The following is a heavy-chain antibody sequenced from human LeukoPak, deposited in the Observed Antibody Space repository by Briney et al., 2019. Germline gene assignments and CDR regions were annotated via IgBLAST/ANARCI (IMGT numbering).Heavy chain of an antibody. J-gene: IGHJ4*02. D-gene: IGHD5-12*01. CDR2: INPNSGST. Sequence: ASVKVSCKTSGYTFTGYYMHWVRQAPGQGLEWMGWINPNSGSTNYAQKFQGRVTMTRDTSISTAYMELSRLRSDDTAVYYCAREETPGWLQSLPGYWGQGTLVTVSS. CDR1: GYTFTGYY. CDR3: AREETPGWLQSLPGY. V-gene: IGHV1-2*02.